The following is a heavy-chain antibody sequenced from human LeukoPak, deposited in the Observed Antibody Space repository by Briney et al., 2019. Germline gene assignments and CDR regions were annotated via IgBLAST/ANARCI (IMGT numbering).Heavy chain of an antibody. D-gene: IGHD3-3*01. Sequence: GASVKVSCKASGYTFTGYYIHWIRQAPGQGLEWMGWISAYNGNTNYAQKLQGRVTMTTDTSTSAAYMELRSLRSDDTAVYYCARAIALRFLEWSLDAFDIWGQGTMVTVSS. V-gene: IGHV1-18*04. J-gene: IGHJ3*02. CDR3: ARAIALRFLEWSLDAFDI. CDR2: ISAYNGNT. CDR1: GYTFTGYY.